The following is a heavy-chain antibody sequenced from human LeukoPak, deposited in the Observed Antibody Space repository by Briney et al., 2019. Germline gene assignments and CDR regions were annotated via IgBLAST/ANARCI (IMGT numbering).Heavy chain of an antibody. J-gene: IGHJ4*02. Sequence: PGGSLRLSCAASGIVFSKSGMHWVRQAPGRGLEWVAVISYDEKTQHYVDSVKGRFTISRDNSNNTLFLQMNSLRVEDTAVYYCARDRTWGIFDYWGQGALVTVSS. D-gene: IGHD7-27*01. CDR1: GIVFSKSG. V-gene: IGHV3-30*03. CDR3: ARDRTWGIFDY. CDR2: ISYDEKTQ.